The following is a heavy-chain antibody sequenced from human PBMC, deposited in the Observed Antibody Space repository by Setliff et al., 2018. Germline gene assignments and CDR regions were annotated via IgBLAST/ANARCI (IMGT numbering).Heavy chain of an antibody. CDR3: AREGVGWGFDP. Sequence: SVKVSCKASGGTFSSNGISWVRQAPGQGLEWMGGIIPFLDVTKYAQNFQDRVTFTADKSTNTAFMEMRSLRSDDTAVYYCAREGVGWGFDPWGQGTLVTVSS. CDR1: GGTFSSNG. J-gene: IGHJ5*02. CDR2: IIPFLDVT. V-gene: IGHV1-69*10. D-gene: IGHD6-19*01.